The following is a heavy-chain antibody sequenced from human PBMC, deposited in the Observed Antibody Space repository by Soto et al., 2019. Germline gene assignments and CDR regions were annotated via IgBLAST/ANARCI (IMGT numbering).Heavy chain of an antibody. CDR3: ARFPPSYKYGSGSFQKGLAV. CDR1: GGSISSYY. J-gene: IGHJ6*02. V-gene: IGHV4-59*01. CDR2: IYYSGST. D-gene: IGHD3-10*01. Sequence: SETLSLTCTVSGGSISSYYWSWIRQPPGKGLEWIGYIYYSGSTNYNPSLKSRVTISVDTSKNQFSLKLSSVTAADTAVYYCARFPPSYKYGSGSFQKGLAVRGQRTTVT.